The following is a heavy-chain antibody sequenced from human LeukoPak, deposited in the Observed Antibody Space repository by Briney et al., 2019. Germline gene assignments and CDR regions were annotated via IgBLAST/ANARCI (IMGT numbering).Heavy chain of an antibody. CDR3: AREIAVADMGDAFDI. CDR1: GFTFSSYS. D-gene: IGHD6-19*01. J-gene: IGHJ3*02. CDR2: ISSSSSYI. Sequence: GGSLRLSCAASGFTFSSYSMNWVRQAPGKGLEWVSSISSSSSYIYYADSVKGRFTISRDNAKNSLYLQMNSLRAEDTAVYYCAREIAVADMGDAFDIWGQGTMVTVSS. V-gene: IGHV3-21*01.